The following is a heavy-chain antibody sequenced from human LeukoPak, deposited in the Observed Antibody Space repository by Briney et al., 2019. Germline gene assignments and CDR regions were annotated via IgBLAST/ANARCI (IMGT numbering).Heavy chain of an antibody. CDR1: GYTFTSYG. D-gene: IGHD4-11*01. CDR3: ARDTTVTTPSSRYKYYGMDV. Sequence: APVKLSCKASGYTFTSYGISWVRQAPGQGLEWMGWISAYNGNTNYAQKLQGRVTMTTDTSTSTAYMELRSLRSDDTAVYYCARDTTVTTPSSRYKYYGMDVWGQGRTVTVSS. J-gene: IGHJ6*01. V-gene: IGHV1-18*01. CDR2: ISAYNGNT.